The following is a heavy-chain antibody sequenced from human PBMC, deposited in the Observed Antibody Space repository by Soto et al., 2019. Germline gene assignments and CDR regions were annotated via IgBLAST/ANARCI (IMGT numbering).Heavy chain of an antibody. D-gene: IGHD6-13*01. CDR3: ARHPERIAEIGWFDP. Sequence: GGSLRLSCAASGFTFSSYSMNWVRQAPGKGLEWVSYISSSSSTIYYADSVKGRFTISRDNAKNSLYLQMNSLRAEDTAVYYCARHPERIAEIGWFDPWGQEILVTVSS. CDR2: ISSSSSTI. V-gene: IGHV3-48*01. CDR1: GFTFSSYS. J-gene: IGHJ5*02.